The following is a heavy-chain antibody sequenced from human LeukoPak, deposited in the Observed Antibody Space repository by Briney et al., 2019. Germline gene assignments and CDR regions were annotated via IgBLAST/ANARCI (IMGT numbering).Heavy chain of an antibody. CDR2: IRYDGSNK. J-gene: IGHJ4*02. Sequence: GGSLRLSCAASGFTFSSYGMHWVRQAPGKGLEWVAFIRYDGSNKYYADSVKGRFTISRDNSKNTLYLQMNSLRAEDTAVYYCAKELYSGSYFFDYWGQGTLVTVSS. D-gene: IGHD1-26*01. CDR1: GFTFSSYG. CDR3: AKELYSGSYFFDY. V-gene: IGHV3-30*02.